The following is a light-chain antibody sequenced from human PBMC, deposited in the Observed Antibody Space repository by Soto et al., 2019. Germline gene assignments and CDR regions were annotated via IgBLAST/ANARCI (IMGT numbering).Light chain of an antibody. CDR2: DAS. CDR1: QSISSW. J-gene: IGKJ4*01. CDR3: QQYSRFPWT. V-gene: IGKV1-5*01. Sequence: DIQMTQSPSTLSASVGDRVTITCRASQSISSWLDWYQQKPGRAPKLLIYDASSLESGVPSRFRGSGSGTEFTLTISSPQPDDSATYYCQQYSRFPWTFGGGTKVEIK.